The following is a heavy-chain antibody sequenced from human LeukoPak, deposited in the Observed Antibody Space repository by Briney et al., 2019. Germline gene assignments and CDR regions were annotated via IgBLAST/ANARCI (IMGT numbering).Heavy chain of an antibody. CDR1: GFTFDNYG. Sequence: GGSLRLSCAASGFTFDNYGMSWVRQAPGKGLVWVSRINSDGSSTTYADSVKGRFTISRDNAKNTLYLQMNSLRAEDTAVYYCARRGILTGTGDYWGRGTLVTVSS. V-gene: IGHV3-74*01. D-gene: IGHD3-9*01. CDR2: INSDGSST. CDR3: ARRGILTGTGDY. J-gene: IGHJ4*02.